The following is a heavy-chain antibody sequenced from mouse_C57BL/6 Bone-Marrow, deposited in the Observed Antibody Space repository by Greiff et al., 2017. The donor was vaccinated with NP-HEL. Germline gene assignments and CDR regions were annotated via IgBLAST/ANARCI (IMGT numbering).Heavy chain of an antibody. CDR2: IYYSGPI. CDR1: GISITTGNYR. CDR3: ARERANWYGGNFDY. V-gene: IGHV3-5*01. J-gene: IGHJ2*01. Sequence: EVQLVESGPGLVKPSQTVFLTCTVTGISITTGNYRWSWIRQFPGNKLEWIGYIYYSGPITYNPSLTSRTTITRDTPKNQFFLEMNSLTAEDTATYYCARERANWYGGNFDYWGQGTTLTVSS. D-gene: IGHD4-1*01.